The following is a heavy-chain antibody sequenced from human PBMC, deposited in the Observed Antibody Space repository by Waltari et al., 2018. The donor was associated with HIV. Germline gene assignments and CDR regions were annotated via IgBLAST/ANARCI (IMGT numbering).Heavy chain of an antibody. CDR3: ARIRDGIRVYGSGYYFDY. V-gene: IGHV2-26*01. CDR2: IFSSDEK. J-gene: IGHJ4*02. CDR1: GFSLSTDRMV. D-gene: IGHD3-10*01. Sequence: QVTLKESGPVLVQPTETLTLTCTVSGFSLSTDRMVVSWTRQPPGKALEWLANIFSSDEKSYSTALKSRLTISKDTSKSQVVLTMTNMDRVDTATYYCARIRDGIRVYGSGYYFDYWGQGTLVAVSS.